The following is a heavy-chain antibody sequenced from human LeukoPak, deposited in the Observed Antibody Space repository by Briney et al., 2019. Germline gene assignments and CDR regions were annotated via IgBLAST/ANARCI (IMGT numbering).Heavy chain of an antibody. CDR3: AKRGPGSPQSGKYYFDY. Sequence: PGRSLRLSCAASGFTFSSYAMHWVRQAPGKGLEWVAVMSYVGSNKYYADSVKGRFTISRDNSKNTLYLQMNSLRAEDTAVYYCAKRGPGSPQSGKYYFDYWGQGTLVTVSS. J-gene: IGHJ4*02. D-gene: IGHD3-10*01. CDR1: GFTFSSYA. V-gene: IGHV3-30*04. CDR2: MSYVGSNK.